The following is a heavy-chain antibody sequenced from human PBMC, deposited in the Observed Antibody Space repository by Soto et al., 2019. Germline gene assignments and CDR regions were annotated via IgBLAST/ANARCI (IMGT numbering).Heavy chain of an antibody. CDR2: IYHSGST. CDR3: ARAYYYGSGSSGWFDP. CDR1: GGSISSGGYS. Sequence: LSLTCAVSGGSISSGGYSWSWIRQPPGKGLEWIGYIYHSGSTYYNPSLKSRVTISVDRSKNQFSLKLSSVTAADTAVYYCARAYYYGSGSSGWFDPWGQGTLVTVSS. V-gene: IGHV4-30-2*01. D-gene: IGHD3-10*01. J-gene: IGHJ5*02.